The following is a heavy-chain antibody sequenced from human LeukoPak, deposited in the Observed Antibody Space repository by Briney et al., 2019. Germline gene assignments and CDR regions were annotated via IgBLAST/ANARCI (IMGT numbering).Heavy chain of an antibody. CDR3: ARTSRVGPAAGNNWFHP. CDR1: RGTFSSYA. J-gene: IGHJ5*02. CDR2: IIPIFGIA. D-gene: IGHD2-2*01. V-gene: IGHV1-69*04. Sequence: SSVNVSCKASRGTFSSYAISWVRQAAGQGVEWMGRIIPIFGIANYAQKLQGRVTITDDKSTSTAYMELGSLRPEDTAVYYCARTSRVGPAAGNNWFHPWGQGTLVTVSS.